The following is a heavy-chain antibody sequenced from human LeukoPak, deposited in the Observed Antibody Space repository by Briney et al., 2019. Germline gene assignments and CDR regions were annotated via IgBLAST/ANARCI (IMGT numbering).Heavy chain of an antibody. Sequence: GGSLRLSCAASGFIFGSYAMSWVRQAPGKGLEWVSAISGSGGSTYYADSVKGRFTISRDNSKNTLYLQMNSLRAEDTALYYCAKDCTSTNCYVDYWGQGTLVTVSS. J-gene: IGHJ4*02. CDR2: ISGSGGST. CDR1: GFIFGSYA. D-gene: IGHD2-2*01. CDR3: AKDCTSTNCYVDY. V-gene: IGHV3-23*01.